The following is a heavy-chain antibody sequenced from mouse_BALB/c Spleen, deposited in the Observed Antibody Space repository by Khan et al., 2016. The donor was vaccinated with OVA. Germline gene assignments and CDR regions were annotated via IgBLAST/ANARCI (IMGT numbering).Heavy chain of an antibody. CDR2: IYPGSGNT. Sequence: VQLQESGAELARPGASMKLSCKASGYTFTDYYLNWVKQRTGQGLEWIGDIYPGSGNTYYNERFKGKATLTADKSSSTAYMQLSSLTSEDSAVYFCARSGTGSFAYWGQGTLVTVSA. CDR3: ARSGTGSFAY. J-gene: IGHJ3*01. V-gene: IGHV1-77*01. D-gene: IGHD4-1*01. CDR1: GYTFTDYY.